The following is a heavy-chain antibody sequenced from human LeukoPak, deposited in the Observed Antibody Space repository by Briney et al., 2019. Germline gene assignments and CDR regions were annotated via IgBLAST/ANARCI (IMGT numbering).Heavy chain of an antibody. V-gene: IGHV5-51*01. CDR3: ALKSRGYCSGGRCYIGY. Sequence: GEFLKISCKGSGYSFTNYWIGWVRQMPGKGLEWLGIIYPGDSDTRYSPSFEGQVTLSADKSISTAYLQWSSLKASDTAMYYCALKSRGYCSGGRCYIGYWGQRTLVTVSS. D-gene: IGHD2-15*01. CDR2: IYPGDSDT. CDR1: GYSFTNYW. J-gene: IGHJ4*02.